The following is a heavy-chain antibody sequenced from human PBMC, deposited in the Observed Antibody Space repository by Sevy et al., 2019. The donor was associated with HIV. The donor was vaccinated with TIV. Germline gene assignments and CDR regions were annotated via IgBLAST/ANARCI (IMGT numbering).Heavy chain of an antibody. CDR3: ARRYYDSSGPVKAAAAFDI. V-gene: IGHV1-69*06. CDR2: IIPIFGTA. Sequence: ASVKVSCKASGGTFSSYAISWVRQAPGQGREWMGGIIPIFGTANYAQKFQGRVTITAEKSTSTAYMELSSLRSEETAVYYGARRYYDSSGPVKAAAAFDIWGQGTMVTVSS. J-gene: IGHJ3*02. CDR1: GGTFSSYA. D-gene: IGHD3-22*01.